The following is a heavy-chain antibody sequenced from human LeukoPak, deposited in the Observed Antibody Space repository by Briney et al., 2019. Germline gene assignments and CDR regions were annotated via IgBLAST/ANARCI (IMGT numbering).Heavy chain of an antibody. Sequence: SETLSLTCTVSGGSISSYYWSWIRQPPGKGLEWIGYIFYTGSTNYNPSLKSRVTISVLTSKNRFSLKLSSVTAADTAVYYCAGSSIAARYGSVYFDYWGQGTLVTVSS. CDR2: IFYTGST. J-gene: IGHJ4*02. CDR3: AGSSIAARYGSVYFDY. CDR1: GGSISSYY. V-gene: IGHV4-59*12. D-gene: IGHD6-6*01.